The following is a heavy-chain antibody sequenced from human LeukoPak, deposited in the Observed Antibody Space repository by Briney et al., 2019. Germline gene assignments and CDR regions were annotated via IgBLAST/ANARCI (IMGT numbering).Heavy chain of an antibody. CDR3: ARGSGPFDY. D-gene: IGHD2-15*01. V-gene: IGHV1-18*01. Sequence: ASVKVSCKASGYTFTSYGFSWVRQAPGQGLEWMGWISADNDNTNYAQKFQGRVTMTTDTSTSIVYMDLRSLRSDDTAVSYCARGSGPFDYWGQGTLVTVSS. CDR2: ISADNDNT. CDR1: GYTFTSYG. J-gene: IGHJ4*02.